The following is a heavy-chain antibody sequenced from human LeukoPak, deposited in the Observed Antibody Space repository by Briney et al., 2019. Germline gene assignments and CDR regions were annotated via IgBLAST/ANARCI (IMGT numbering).Heavy chain of an antibody. V-gene: IGHV3-23*01. J-gene: IGHJ4*02. D-gene: IGHD3-10*01. Sequence: GGSLRLSCAASGFTFSSYAMSWVRQAPGKGLEWVSAISGSGGSTYYADSVKGRFTISRDNSKNTLYLQMNSLRAEDTAVYYCAKDLVTMVRGVTTPDDYWGQGTLVTVSS. CDR1: GFTFSSYA. CDR3: AKDLVTMVRGVTTPDDY. CDR2: ISGSGGST.